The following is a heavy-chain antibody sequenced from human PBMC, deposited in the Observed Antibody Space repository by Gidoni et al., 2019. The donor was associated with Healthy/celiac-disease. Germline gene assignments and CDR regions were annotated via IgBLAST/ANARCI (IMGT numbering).Heavy chain of an antibody. V-gene: IGHV3-49*05. CDR3: SRLYSYDDYFDY. Sequence: EVQLVESGGGVVKPGRSLRLSCRASGFTFGDYAMSWFRQAHGKGLEWVGVSRSKAYGGTTEYAASVKCRFTISRDDSKSIAYLQMNSLKSEDTAMYYCSRLYSYDDYFDYWGQGTLVTVSS. D-gene: IGHD5-18*01. J-gene: IGHJ4*02. CDR2: SRSKAYGGTT. CDR1: GFTFGDYA.